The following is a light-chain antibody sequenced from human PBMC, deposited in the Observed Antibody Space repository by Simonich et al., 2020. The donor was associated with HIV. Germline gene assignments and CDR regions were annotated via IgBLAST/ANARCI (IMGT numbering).Light chain of an antibody. J-gene: IGLJ3*02. V-gene: IGLV1-40*01. CDR3: QSYDSSLSGCV. CDR1: NSNIGAGYD. Sequence: QSVLTQPPSVSGAPGQRVTISCTGSNSNIGAGYDVNWYQQLPGTATKLIIYGNNHRPSGGPDRFSGSKSGTSASLAITGLQADDEAEYYCQSYDSSLSGCVFGGGTKVTVL. CDR2: GNN.